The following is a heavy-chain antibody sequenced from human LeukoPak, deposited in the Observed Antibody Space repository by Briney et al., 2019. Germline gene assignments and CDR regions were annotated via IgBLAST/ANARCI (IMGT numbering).Heavy chain of an antibody. CDR3: ARGFVQTGYSSSSYVH. CDR2: MFASGST. Sequence: GGSLRLSCAASGFTFSSYAMSRVRRAPGKGLEWVSVMFASGSTYYADSVKGRFTFSRDIFRNTLYLQLNSLRVEDTALYYCARGFVQTGYSSSSYVHWGQGTLVTVSS. D-gene: IGHD6-13*01. CDR1: GFTFSSYA. V-gene: IGHV3-66*01. J-gene: IGHJ4*02.